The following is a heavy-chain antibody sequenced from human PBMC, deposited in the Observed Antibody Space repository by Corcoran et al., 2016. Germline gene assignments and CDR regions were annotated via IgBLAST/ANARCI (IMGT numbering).Heavy chain of an antibody. CDR1: RFTFSSYW. J-gene: IGHJ4*02. Sequence: EVQLVESGGGLVQPGGSLRLSCAASRFTFSSYWMHWVRQAPGKGLVWVSRINSEGSSTSYADAVKGRFNISRDNAKNTLYLQMNSLRAEDTAVYYCARGGSSGWYGDYWGQGTLVTVSS. CDR3: ARGGSSGWYGDY. V-gene: IGHV3-74*01. D-gene: IGHD6-19*01. CDR2: INSEGSST.